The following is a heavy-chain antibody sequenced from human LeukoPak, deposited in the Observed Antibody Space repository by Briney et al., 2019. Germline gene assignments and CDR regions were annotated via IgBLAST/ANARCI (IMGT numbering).Heavy chain of an antibody. Sequence: ASVKVSCKASGYTFTSYDINWVRQATGQGLEWMGWMNPNSGNTGYAQKFQGRVTITRNTSISTAYKELSSLRSEDTAVYYCARDRGSSGYYPGYYYYMDVWGKGTTVTVSS. V-gene: IGHV1-8*03. CDR2: MNPNSGNT. CDR1: GYTFTSYD. J-gene: IGHJ6*03. CDR3: ARDRGSSGYYPGYYYYMDV. D-gene: IGHD3-22*01.